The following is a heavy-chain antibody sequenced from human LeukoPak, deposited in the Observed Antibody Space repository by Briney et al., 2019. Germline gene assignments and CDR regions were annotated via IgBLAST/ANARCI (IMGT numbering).Heavy chain of an antibody. D-gene: IGHD3-10*01. Sequence: ASEKVSCKASGGTFSSYAISWVRQAPGQRLEWMGWINAGNGNTKYSQKFQGRVTITRDTSASTAYMELSSLRSEDTAVYYCARASYYYGSGSHLDYWGQGTLVTVSS. CDR1: GGTFSSYA. CDR3: ARASYYYGSGSHLDY. V-gene: IGHV1-3*01. CDR2: INAGNGNT. J-gene: IGHJ4*02.